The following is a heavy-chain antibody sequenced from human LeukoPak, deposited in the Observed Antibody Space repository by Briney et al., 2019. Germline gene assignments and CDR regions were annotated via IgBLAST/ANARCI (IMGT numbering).Heavy chain of an antibody. CDR3: ARDRGGYDPGFDY. V-gene: IGHV1-2*02. CDR1: GYTFTGYY. CDR2: INPNSGGT. Sequence: ASVKVPCKASGYTFTGYYMHWVRQAPGQGLEWMGWINPNSGGTNYAQKFQGRVTMTRDTSISTAYMELSRLRSDDTAVYYCARDRGGYDPGFDYWGQGTLVTVSS. D-gene: IGHD5-12*01. J-gene: IGHJ4*02.